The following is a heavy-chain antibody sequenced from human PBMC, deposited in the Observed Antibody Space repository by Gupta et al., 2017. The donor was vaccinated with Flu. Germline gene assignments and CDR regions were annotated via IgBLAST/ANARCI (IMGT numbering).Heavy chain of an antibody. J-gene: IGHJ4*02. V-gene: IGHV3-74*03. CDR2: INADGSST. CDR1: GFTFSTSY. D-gene: IGHD4-17*01. CDR3: ATVTTGC. Sequence: EAQLVESGGGLVQPGGSMRLSCAASGFTFSTSYLQWVRQAPGKGLVWVSRINADGSSTTYADSVKGRFTISRDNAKNTLYLQMNSLGADDTAVYYCATVTTGCWGQGTLVTVSS.